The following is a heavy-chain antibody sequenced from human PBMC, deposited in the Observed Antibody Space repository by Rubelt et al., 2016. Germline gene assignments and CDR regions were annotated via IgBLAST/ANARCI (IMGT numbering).Heavy chain of an antibody. Sequence: VQLVESGGGLVQPGGSLRLSCAASGFTFSSYVMNWVRQAPGKGLEWISYINTGSTIIYYADSVKGRFTISRDDAKNSLYLQRNGLRAEDTVVYYCAREGADGYNYGTVYYWGQGTLVTVSS. CDR3: AREGADGYNYGTVYY. CDR1: GFTFSSYV. CDR2: INTGSTII. V-gene: IGHV3-48*01. D-gene: IGHD5-24*01. J-gene: IGHJ4*02.